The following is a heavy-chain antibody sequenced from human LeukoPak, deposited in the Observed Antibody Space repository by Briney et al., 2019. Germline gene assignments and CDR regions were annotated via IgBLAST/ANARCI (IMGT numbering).Heavy chain of an antibody. CDR1: GFTFISYA. D-gene: IGHD3-22*01. Sequence: GGSLRLSCAASGFTFISYAMSWVRQAPGKGLEWVSAISGSGGSTYYADSVKGRFTISIDNSKNTLYLQMNSLRAEDTAVYYWAKDPKPYYVVDYYYSSGPFDYWGQGTLVTVSS. J-gene: IGHJ4*02. CDR3: AKDPKPYYVVDYYYSSGPFDY. CDR2: ISGSGGST. V-gene: IGHV3-23*01.